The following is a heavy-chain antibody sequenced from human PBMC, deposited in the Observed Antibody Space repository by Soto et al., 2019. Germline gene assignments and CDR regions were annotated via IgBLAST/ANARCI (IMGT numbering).Heavy chain of an antibody. CDR1: GGSISSSSYY. D-gene: IGHD2-8*02. CDR3: ARDKITGLFDY. V-gene: IGHV4-39*07. J-gene: IGHJ4*02. CDR2: INHSGST. Sequence: SATLSLTCTVSGGSISSSSYYWGWIRQPPGTGLEWIGEINHSGSTNYNPSLKSRVTISVDTSKNQFSLKLTSVTAADTAVYYCARDKITGLFDYWGQGTLVTVSS.